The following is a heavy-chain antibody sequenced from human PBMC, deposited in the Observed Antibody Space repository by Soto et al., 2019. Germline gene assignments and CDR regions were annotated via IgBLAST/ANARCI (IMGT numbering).Heavy chain of an antibody. CDR1: GYTFTSYD. J-gene: IGHJ6*02. D-gene: IGHD6-6*01. Sequence: ASVKVSCKASGYTFTSYDINWVRQATGQGLEWMGWMNPNSGNTGYAQKFQGRVTMTRNTSISTAYMELSSLRSEDTAVYYCTRGGIAARPARKYYYYYGMDVWGQGTTVTVSS. V-gene: IGHV1-8*01. CDR3: TRGGIAARPARKYYYYYGMDV. CDR2: MNPNSGNT.